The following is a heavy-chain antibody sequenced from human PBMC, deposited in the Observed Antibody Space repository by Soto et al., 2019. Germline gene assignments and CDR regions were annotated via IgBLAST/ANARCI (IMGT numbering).Heavy chain of an antibody. CDR2: IYYSGST. V-gene: IGHV4-31*03. CDR3: ARERLLATAGTARHYFSVDV. D-gene: IGHD5-18*01. CDR1: GGSIRSGGYY. Sequence: SETLSLTCTVSGGSIRSGGYYWSWVRQSPRRGLEWIGNIYYSGSTYYNPSLKSRLPISVDTSKNQFSLNLSSVTAADTAVYYCARERLLATAGTARHYFSVDVWGQGTPVTVS. J-gene: IGHJ6*02.